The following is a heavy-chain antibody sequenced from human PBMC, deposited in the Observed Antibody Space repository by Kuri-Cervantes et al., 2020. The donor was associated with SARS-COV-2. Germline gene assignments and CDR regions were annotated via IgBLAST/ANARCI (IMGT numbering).Heavy chain of an antibody. V-gene: IGHV3-53*01. CDR3: ARGYEARYSSSWYLDY. Sequence: GESLKISCAASGFIVSSNYMSWVRQAPGKGLEWVSIIYGGGSTYYADSVKGRFTISRDNSKNTLYLQMNSLRAEDTAVYYCARGYEARYSSSWYLDYWGQGTLVTVSS. J-gene: IGHJ4*02. D-gene: IGHD6-13*01. CDR1: GFIVSSNY. CDR2: IYGGGST.